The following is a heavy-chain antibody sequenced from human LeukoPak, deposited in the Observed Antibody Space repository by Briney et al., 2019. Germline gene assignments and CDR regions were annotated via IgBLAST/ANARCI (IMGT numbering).Heavy chain of an antibody. D-gene: IGHD4-17*01. CDR1: GYTFTSYY. CDR3: ARGPIDYGDLDNWFDP. J-gene: IGHJ5*02. Sequence: ASVKVSCKASGYTFTSYYMHWVRPAPGQGLEWMGIINPSGGSTSYAQKFQGRVTMTRDTSASTVYMELSSLRSEDTAVYYCARGPIDYGDLDNWFDPWGQGTLVTVSS. CDR2: INPSGGST. V-gene: IGHV1-46*01.